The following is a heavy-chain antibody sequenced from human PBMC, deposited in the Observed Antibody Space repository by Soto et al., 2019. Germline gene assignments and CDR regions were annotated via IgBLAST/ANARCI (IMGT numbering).Heavy chain of an antibody. J-gene: IGHJ4*02. CDR1: GFTFSSYG. CDR2: IWYDGSNK. Sequence: ESGGGVVQPGRSLRLSCAASGFTFSSYGMHWVRQAPGKGLEWVAVIWYDGSNKYYADSVKGRFTISRDNSKNTLYLQMNSLRAEDTAVYYCARESLGVAGFSSWYLYWGQGTLVTVSS. CDR3: ARESLGVAGFSSWYLY. V-gene: IGHV3-33*01. D-gene: IGHD6-13*01.